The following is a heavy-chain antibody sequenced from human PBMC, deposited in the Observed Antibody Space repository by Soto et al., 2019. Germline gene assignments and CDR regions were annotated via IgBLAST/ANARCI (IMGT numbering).Heavy chain of an antibody. CDR1: GYTFTGYY. Sequence: ASVKVSCKAAGYTFTGYYMHWVRQAPGQGLEWMGWINPNSGGTNYAQKFQGWVTMTRDTSISTAYMELSRLRSDDTAVYYCARSYSGTYTDGFDYWGQGTLVTVSS. CDR2: INPNSGGT. D-gene: IGHD1-26*01. V-gene: IGHV1-2*04. CDR3: ARSYSGTYTDGFDY. J-gene: IGHJ4*02.